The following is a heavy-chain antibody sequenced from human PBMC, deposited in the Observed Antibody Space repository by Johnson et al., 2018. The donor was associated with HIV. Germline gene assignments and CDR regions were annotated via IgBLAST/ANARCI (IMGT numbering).Heavy chain of an antibody. CDR2: ISSSGSTK. V-gene: IGHV3-48*04. CDR1: GFTFNDYG. J-gene: IGHJ3*02. Sequence: VQLVESGGGVVRPGGSLRLSCAASGFTFNDYGMSWVRQAPGKGLEWVSYISSSGSTKYYTDSLKGRLTISRDNAKNSLYLQMNSLRAEDTAVYYCARVRWLQLGAFDIWGQGTMVTVSS. CDR3: ARVRWLQLGAFDI. D-gene: IGHD5-24*01.